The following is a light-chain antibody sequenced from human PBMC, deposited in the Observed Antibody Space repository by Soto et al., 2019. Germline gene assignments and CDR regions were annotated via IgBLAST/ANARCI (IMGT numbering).Light chain of an antibody. V-gene: IGKV1-33*01. Sequence: DNQMTQSPSSLSASVGDRVTITCQASEDISNSLNWYQQKPGKAPKLLIYGASSLQTGVPARFSGSGSGTDFTFTMSSLQPEDIATYYCQQYDNLPLSFCGGTKVDIK. CDR1: EDISNS. CDR2: GAS. CDR3: QQYDNLPLS. J-gene: IGKJ4*01.